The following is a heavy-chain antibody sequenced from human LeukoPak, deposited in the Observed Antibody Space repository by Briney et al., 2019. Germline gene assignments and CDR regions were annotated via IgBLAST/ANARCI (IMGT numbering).Heavy chain of an antibody. J-gene: IGHJ4*02. Sequence: GGSLRLSCAASGFTFSSYWMSWVRQAPGKGLEWVANIKQDGSEKYYVDSVKGRFTISRDNAKNSLYLQMNSLRAEDTAVYYCARGQASLTIAAPLDYWGQGTLVTVSS. CDR3: ARGQASLTIAAPLDY. CDR1: GFTFSSYW. CDR2: IKQDGSEK. V-gene: IGHV3-7*01. D-gene: IGHD6-6*01.